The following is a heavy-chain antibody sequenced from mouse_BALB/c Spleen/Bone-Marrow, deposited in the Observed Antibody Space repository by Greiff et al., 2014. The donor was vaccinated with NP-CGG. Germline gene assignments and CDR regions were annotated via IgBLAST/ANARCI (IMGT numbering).Heavy chain of an antibody. CDR1: GYTFTSYV. CDR2: INPYNDGT. V-gene: IGHV1-14*01. D-gene: IGHD2-2*01. CDR3: ARGGYGSWFAY. J-gene: IGHJ3*01. Sequence: VQLKQSGPELVKPGASVKMSCKASGYTFTSYVMHWVKQKPGQGLEWIGYINPYNDGTKYNEKFKGKATLTSDKSSSTAYMELSSLTSGDSAVYYCARGGYGSWFAYWGQGTLVTVSA.